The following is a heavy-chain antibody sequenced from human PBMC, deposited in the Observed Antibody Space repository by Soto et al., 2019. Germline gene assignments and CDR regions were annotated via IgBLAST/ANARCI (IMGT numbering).Heavy chain of an antibody. V-gene: IGHV3-48*03. J-gene: IGHJ4*02. CDR1: GFTFSNYG. CDR2: ISTWDSTI. Sequence: PGGSLRLSCAASGFTFSNYGMNWVRQAPGKGLEWVSYISTWDSTIHYADSVKGRFAISRDNAKNSLYLQMNSLRAEDTAVYYCARAGPYDYWGQGTLVTVSS. CDR3: ARAGPYDY.